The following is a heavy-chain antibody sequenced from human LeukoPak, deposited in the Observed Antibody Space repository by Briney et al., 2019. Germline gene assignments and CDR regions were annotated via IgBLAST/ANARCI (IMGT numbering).Heavy chain of an antibody. CDR3: ARELPREVTLDY. V-gene: IGHV3-74*01. J-gene: IGHJ4*02. D-gene: IGHD2-21*02. CDR2: INTDGSST. CDR1: GFPFIGYE. Sequence: AGGSLRLSCAASGFPFIGYEMQWVRHAPGKGRVWVSRINTDGSSTNYADPVKGRFTISRDNAKNTLYLQMNSLRAEDTGVYYCARELPREVTLDYWGQGTLVTVSS.